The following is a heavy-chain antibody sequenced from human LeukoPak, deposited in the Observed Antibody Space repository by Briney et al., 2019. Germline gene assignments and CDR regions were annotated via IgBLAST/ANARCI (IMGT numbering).Heavy chain of an antibody. CDR3: AKCGVTVSTEGYFDY. CDR1: GFTFTVDA. D-gene: IGHD4-17*01. CDR2: ISSSGGST. Sequence: GGSLRLSCAASGFTFTVDAMSGVREAPRGGHGWVSAISSSGGSTSYAASSKGRLTIHRDNSKNTLHLSLNIWRAEDPPVYSCAKCGVTVSTEGYFDYWGQGTLVTVSS. J-gene: IGHJ4*02. V-gene: IGHV3-23*01.